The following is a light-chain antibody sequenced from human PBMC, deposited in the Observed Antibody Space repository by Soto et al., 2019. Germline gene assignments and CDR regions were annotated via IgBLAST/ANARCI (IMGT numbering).Light chain of an antibody. CDR3: QQYGSSPT. Sequence: EVVMTQSPASLSAPPGERVTLSCRASQNIRSSLAWYQQRPGQAPRLLIYDASTRATGIPPRFSGGGSGTDFTLTITSLEPEDFAVYSCQQYGSSPTFGPGTKVDIK. CDR1: QNIRSS. V-gene: IGKV3-15*01. CDR2: DAS. J-gene: IGKJ3*01.